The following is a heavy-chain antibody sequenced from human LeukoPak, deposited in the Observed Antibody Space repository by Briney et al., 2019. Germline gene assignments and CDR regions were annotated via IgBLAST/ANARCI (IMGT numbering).Heavy chain of an antibody. CDR2: MYTGGTT. CDR1: GFTVSGTH. J-gene: IGHJ5*02. Sequence: GGSLRLSCAASGFTVSGTHMSWVRQAPGEGLEWVAAMYTGGTTYYTDAVTGRFTVSRDTSRNILFLHMDSLRAEDTAVYYCAKDEVASGGGLASWGQGTLVIVSS. V-gene: IGHV3-53*01. CDR3: AKDEVASGGGLAS. D-gene: IGHD5-12*01.